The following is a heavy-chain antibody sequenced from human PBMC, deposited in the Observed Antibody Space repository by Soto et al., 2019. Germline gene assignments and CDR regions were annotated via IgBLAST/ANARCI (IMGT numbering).Heavy chain of an antibody. CDR1: GYSFASYW. J-gene: IGHJ6*02. V-gene: IGHV5-51*07. CDR2: IYPGDSDT. CDR3: ARTRSFTLGFYYDGMDV. D-gene: IGHD6-6*01. Sequence: GESLKISCQGSGYSFASYWIGWVHQMPGKDLEWMGIIYPGDSDTRYSPSFQGQVTISADKSLRTAYLQWTSLKDSDTALYYCARTRSFTLGFYYDGMDVWGQGTTVTVSS.